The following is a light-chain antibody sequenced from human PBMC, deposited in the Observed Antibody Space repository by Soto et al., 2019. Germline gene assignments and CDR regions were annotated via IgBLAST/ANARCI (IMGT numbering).Light chain of an antibody. Sequence: DIQMTQSPSSLSASVGDRITITCRASQDISIWLGWYQHRPGSPPKSLIYAASRLQGGVPSRFRGSGSGTNFTLTISSLQPEDFATYYCQQHNSYPRTFGGGTKVEIK. CDR2: AAS. CDR1: QDISIW. CDR3: QQHNSYPRT. J-gene: IGKJ4*01. V-gene: IGKV1D-16*01.